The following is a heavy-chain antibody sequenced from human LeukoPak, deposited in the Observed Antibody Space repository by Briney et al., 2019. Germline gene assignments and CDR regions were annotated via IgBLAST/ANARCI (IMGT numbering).Heavy chain of an antibody. V-gene: IGHV3-30*04. CDR1: GFTFSSYA. CDR2: ISYDGSNK. J-gene: IGHJ6*02. D-gene: IGHD3-3*01. CDR3: ARDRTYYDFWGGYDYYYYGMDV. Sequence: GGSLRLSCAASGFTFSSYAMHWVHQAPGKGLEWVAVISYDGSNKYYADSVKGRFTISRDNSKNTLYLQMNSLRAEDTAVYYCARDRTYYDFWGGYDYYYYGMDVWGQGTTVTVSS.